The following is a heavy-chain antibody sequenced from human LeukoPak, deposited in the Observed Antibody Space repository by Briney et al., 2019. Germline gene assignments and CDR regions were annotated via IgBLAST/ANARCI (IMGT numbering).Heavy chain of an antibody. V-gene: IGHV4-39*01. D-gene: IGHD5-24*01. CDR2: IYYSGST. J-gene: IGHJ3*02. CDR1: GGSISSSSYY. Sequence: SETLSLTCTVSGGSISSSSYYWGWIRQPPGKGLEWIGSIYYSGSTYYNPSLKSRATISVDTSKNQFSLKLSSVTAADTAVYYCARGLWLQPLGAFDIWGQGTMVTVSS. CDR3: ARGLWLQPLGAFDI.